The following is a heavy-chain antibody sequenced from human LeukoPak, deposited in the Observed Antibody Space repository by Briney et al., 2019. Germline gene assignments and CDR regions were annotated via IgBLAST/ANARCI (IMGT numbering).Heavy chain of an antibody. Sequence: SLRLSCAASGFTFDDYAMHWVRQAPGKGLEWVSGISWNSGSIGYADSVKGRFTISRDNAKNSLYLQMNSLRAEDMALYYCAKGYRRDYYDSSGYNDDAFDIWGQGTMVTVSS. CDR2: ISWNSGSI. J-gene: IGHJ3*02. CDR1: GFTFDDYA. V-gene: IGHV3-9*03. D-gene: IGHD3-22*01. CDR3: AKGYRRDYYDSSGYNDDAFDI.